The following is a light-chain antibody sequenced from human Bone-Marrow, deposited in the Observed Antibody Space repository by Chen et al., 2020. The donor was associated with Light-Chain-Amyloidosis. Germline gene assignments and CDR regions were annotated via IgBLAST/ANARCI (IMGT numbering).Light chain of an antibody. CDR1: NIGSTS. CDR3: QVSDSSSVRPV. V-gene: IGLV3-21*02. J-gene: IGLJ3*02. CDR2: DDS. Sequence: SYVLTQPSSVSVAPGQTATIACGGNNIGSTSVHWYQQTPGQAPLLVVYDDSDRPSGIPGRLSGADSGNTATLTISRVEAGDEADYYCQVSDSSSVRPVFGGGSKLTVL.